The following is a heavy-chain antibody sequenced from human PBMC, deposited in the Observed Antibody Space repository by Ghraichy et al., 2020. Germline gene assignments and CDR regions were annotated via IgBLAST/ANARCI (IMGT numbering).Heavy chain of an antibody. CDR3: ARARTWIPDAFDI. Sequence: ESLNISCTVSGGSISSYYWNWIRQPPGTGLEWIGYIYYSGSTNYNPSLKSRITISVDTSKNQFSLKLTSVTAADTAVYYCARARTWIPDAFDIWGQGTMVTVAS. D-gene: IGHD5-18*01. J-gene: IGHJ3*02. CDR2: IYYSGST. CDR1: GGSISSYY. V-gene: IGHV4-59*01.